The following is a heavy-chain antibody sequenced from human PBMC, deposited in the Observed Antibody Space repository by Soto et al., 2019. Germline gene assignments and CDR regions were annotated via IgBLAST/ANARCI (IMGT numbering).Heavy chain of an antibody. CDR3: ARDQGTTITMVRGVIIPYYYGMDV. D-gene: IGHD3-10*01. J-gene: IGHJ6*02. Sequence: GASVKVSCTASGYTFTSYYMHWVRQAPGQGLEWMGIINPSGGSTSYAQKFQGRVTMTRDTSTSTVYMELSSLRSEDTAVYYCARDQGTTITMVRGVIIPYYYGMDVWGQGTTVTVSS. CDR2: INPSGGST. V-gene: IGHV1-46*01. CDR1: GYTFTSYY.